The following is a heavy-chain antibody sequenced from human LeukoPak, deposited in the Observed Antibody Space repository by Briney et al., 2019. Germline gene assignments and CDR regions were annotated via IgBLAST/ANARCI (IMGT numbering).Heavy chain of an antibody. V-gene: IGHV3-23*01. J-gene: IGHJ6*02. CDR3: AKEEITIFGVVINPMDV. CDR2: ISGSGGST. CDR1: GFTFSTYS. D-gene: IGHD3-3*01. Sequence: PGGSLRLSCAASGFTFSTYSMNWVRQAPGKGLEWVSVISGSGGSTNYADSVKGRFTISRDNSKNTLYLQMNSLRAEDTAVYYCAKEEITIFGVVINPMDVRGQGTTVTVSS.